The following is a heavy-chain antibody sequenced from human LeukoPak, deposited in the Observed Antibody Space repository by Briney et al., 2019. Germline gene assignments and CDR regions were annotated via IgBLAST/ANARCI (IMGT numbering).Heavy chain of an antibody. CDR3: VRDRTKYCSSTSCPLDY. V-gene: IGHV1-2*02. CDR1: GYTFTGYY. CDR2: ISAYNGNT. Sequence: ASVKVSCKASGYTFTGYYMHWVRQAPGQGLEWMGWISAYNGNTNYAQKFQGRVTMTRDTSISTAYVELSRLRSDDTAVYYCVRDRTKYCSSTSCPLDYWGQGTLVTVSS. J-gene: IGHJ4*02. D-gene: IGHD2-2*01.